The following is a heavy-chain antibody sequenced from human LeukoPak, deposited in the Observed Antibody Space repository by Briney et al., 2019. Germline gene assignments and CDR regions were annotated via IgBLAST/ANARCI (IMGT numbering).Heavy chain of an antibody. CDR2: INHSGST. V-gene: IGHV4-34*01. CDR3: ARGGYYDYVWGSYRRHGFLDY. Sequence: PSETLSLTCAVYGGSSSGYYWSWIRQPPGKGLEWIGEINHSGSTNYNPSLKSRVTISVDTSKNQFSLKLSSVTAADTAVYYCARGGYYDYVWGSYRRHGFLDYWGQGTLVTVSS. D-gene: IGHD3-16*02. CDR1: GGSSSGYY. J-gene: IGHJ4*02.